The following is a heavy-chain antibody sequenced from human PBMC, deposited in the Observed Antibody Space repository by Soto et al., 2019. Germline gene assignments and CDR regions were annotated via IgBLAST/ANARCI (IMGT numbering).Heavy chain of an antibody. Sequence: SVKVSCKASGGTFSSYAISWVRQAPGQGLEWMGGIIPIFGTANYAQKFQGRVTITADESTSTAYMELSSLRSEDTAVYYCARVYGSGSYYNETYYYGMDVWGQGSTVTVCS. J-gene: IGHJ6*02. CDR1: GGTFSSYA. D-gene: IGHD3-10*01. CDR3: ARVYGSGSYYNETYYYGMDV. CDR2: IIPIFGTA. V-gene: IGHV1-69*13.